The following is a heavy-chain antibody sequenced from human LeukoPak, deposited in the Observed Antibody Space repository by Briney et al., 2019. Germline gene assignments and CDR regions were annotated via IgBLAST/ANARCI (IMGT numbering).Heavy chain of an antibody. CDR2: ISSSGSTI. CDR1: GFTFSSYE. Sequence: GGSLRLSCAAFGFTFSSYEMNWVRQAPGKGLEWVSYISSSGSTIYYADSVKGRFTISRDNAKNSLYLQMNSLRAEDTAVYYCTRDPRHFDSCGQGTLVTVSS. V-gene: IGHV3-48*03. D-gene: IGHD6-6*01. J-gene: IGHJ5*01. CDR3: TRDPRHFDS.